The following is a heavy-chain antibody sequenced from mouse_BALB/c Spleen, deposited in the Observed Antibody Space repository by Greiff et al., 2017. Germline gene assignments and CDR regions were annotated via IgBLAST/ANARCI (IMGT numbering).Heavy chain of an antibody. V-gene: IGHV3-6*02. CDR2: ISYDGSN. J-gene: IGHJ3*01. D-gene: IGHD1-3*01. Sequence: EVKLQESGPGLVKPSQSLSLTCSVTGYSITSGYYWNWIRQFPGNKLEWMGYISYDGSNNYNPSLKNRISITRDTSKNQFFLKLNSVTTEDTATYYCASKVFAYWGQGTLVTVSA. CDR3: ASKVFAY. CDR1: GYSITSGYY.